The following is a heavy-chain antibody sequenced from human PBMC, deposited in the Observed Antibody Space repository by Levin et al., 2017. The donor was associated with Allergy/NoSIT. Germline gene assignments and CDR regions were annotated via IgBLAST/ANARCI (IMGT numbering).Heavy chain of an antibody. Sequence: ASVKVSCKASGYTFTSYGISWVRQAPGQGLEWMGWISAYNGNTNYAQKLQGRVTMTTDTSTSTAYMELRSLRSDDTAVYYCARDLGRYCSGGSCAFNWFDPWGQGTLVTVSS. V-gene: IGHV1-18*01. D-gene: IGHD2-15*01. J-gene: IGHJ5*02. CDR2: ISAYNGNT. CDR1: GYTFTSYG. CDR3: ARDLGRYCSGGSCAFNWFDP.